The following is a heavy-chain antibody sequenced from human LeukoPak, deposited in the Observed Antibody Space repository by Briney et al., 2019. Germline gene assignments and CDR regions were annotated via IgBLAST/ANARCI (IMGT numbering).Heavy chain of an antibody. CDR1: GFTFSSYG. D-gene: IGHD3-9*01. CDR3: ARRTEYYDILTDGGVFDY. J-gene: IGHJ4*02. V-gene: IGHV3-30*03. CDR2: ISSDGSNK. Sequence: GRSLRLSCAASGFTFSSYGIHWVRQAPGKGLEWVAVISSDGSNKYYADSVKGRFTISRDNSKNTLYLQMNSLRAEDTAVYYCARRTEYYDILTDGGVFDYWGQGTLVTVSS.